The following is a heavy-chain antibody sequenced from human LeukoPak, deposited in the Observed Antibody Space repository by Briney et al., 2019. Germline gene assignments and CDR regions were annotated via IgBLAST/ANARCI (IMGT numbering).Heavy chain of an antibody. V-gene: IGHV3-23*02. Sequence: GGSLRLSCAASGFTFSSHAMSWVRQAPGKGLEWVAAISRSGGNTYYRDSVRGRFTISRDSSKNTLHLQMDSLRADDTAVYYCAKDWPVSGDHYSPFDYWGQGTLATVSS. CDR1: GFTFSSHA. D-gene: IGHD4-11*01. CDR2: ISRSGGNT. J-gene: IGHJ4*02. CDR3: AKDWPVSGDHYSPFDY.